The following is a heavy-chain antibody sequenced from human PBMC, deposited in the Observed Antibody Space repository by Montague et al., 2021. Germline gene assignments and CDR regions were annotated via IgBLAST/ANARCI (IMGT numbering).Heavy chain of an antibody. D-gene: IGHD3-22*01. V-gene: IGHV4-31*03. CDR2: IYYRGST. CDR3: ARVADSSGYYWGAFDI. CDR1: GGSISSGGYY. Sequence: TLSLTCTVSGGSISSGGYYWSWIRQHPGKGLEWIGYIYYRGSTYYNPSLKSRVSISVDTSNNQFSLKLSSVTAADTAVYYCARVADSSGYYWGAFDIWGQGTMVTVSS. J-gene: IGHJ3*02.